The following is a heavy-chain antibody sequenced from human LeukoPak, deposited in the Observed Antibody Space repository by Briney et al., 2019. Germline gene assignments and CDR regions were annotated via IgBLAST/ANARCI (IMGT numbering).Heavy chain of an antibody. CDR2: INQDGSEK. V-gene: IGHV3-7*01. CDR1: GFTFSSYW. Sequence: GGSLRLSCAASGFTFSSYWMGWVRQAPGKGLEWVAHINQDGSEKYYVDSVEGRFTISRDNAKNSLYLQMNSLRAEDTAVYYCARGRFGRWTWVYGMDVWGQGTTVTVSS. CDR3: ARGRFGRWTWVYGMDV. J-gene: IGHJ6*02. D-gene: IGHD3-16*01.